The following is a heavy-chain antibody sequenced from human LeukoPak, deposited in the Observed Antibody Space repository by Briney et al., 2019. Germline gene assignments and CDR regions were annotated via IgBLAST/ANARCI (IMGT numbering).Heavy chain of an antibody. Sequence: GRSLRLSCAASGFTFSRYAMHWVRQAPGKGLEWVAVISFDSAHKYFPDSVKGRFTISRDNSQNTLYLQMNSLRAGDTALDYYERAPVWYRTFYFDVWGQGTLVTVSS. CDR1: GFTFSRYA. V-gene: IGHV3-30-3*01. J-gene: IGHJ4*02. D-gene: IGHD3-16*01. CDR2: ISFDSAHK. CDR3: ERAPVWYRTFYFDV.